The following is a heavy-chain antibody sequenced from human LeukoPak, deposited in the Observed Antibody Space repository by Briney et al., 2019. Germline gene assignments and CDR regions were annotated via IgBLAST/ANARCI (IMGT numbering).Heavy chain of an antibody. CDR3: ATYAGTSSKFFHL. V-gene: IGHV5-51*01. D-gene: IGHD3-10*01. CDR2: INPGDSDT. Sequence: GASLKIFSKGSGYSFTSDWICWVRQMPEKGLEWMGIINPGDSDTRYSPSFQGQVTISVDKSISTAYLQWSSLKASDTAMYYCATYAGTSSKFFHLWGQGTLVTVSS. CDR1: GYSFTSDW. J-gene: IGHJ1*01.